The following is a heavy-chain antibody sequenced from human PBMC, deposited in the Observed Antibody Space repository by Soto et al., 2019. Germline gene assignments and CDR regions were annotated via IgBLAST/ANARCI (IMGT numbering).Heavy chain of an antibody. J-gene: IGHJ3*01. D-gene: IGHD2-2*01. CDR2: ITGTGGST. CDR1: GFTFGSHA. CDR3: ACGQYQLLLLAFDF. Sequence: PGGSLRLSCAASGFTFGSHAMSWVRQAPGKGLEWLATITGTGGSTYYADSVKGRFTISRDNSKNTLHLQMNSLRAEDTAVYYCACGQYQLLLLAFDFWGQGTMVTVSS. V-gene: IGHV3-23*01.